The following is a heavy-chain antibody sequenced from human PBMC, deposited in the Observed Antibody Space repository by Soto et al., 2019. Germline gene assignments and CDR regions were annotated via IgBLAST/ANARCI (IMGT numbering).Heavy chain of an antibody. D-gene: IGHD6-19*01. V-gene: IGHV6-1*01. J-gene: IGHJ6*02. Sequence: SQTLSLTCAISGDSVSSNSAAWNWIRQSPSRGLEWLGRTYYRSKWYNDYAVSVKSRITINPDTSENQFSLQLNSVTPEDTAVYYCARDLTSLSIAVAGVPYYYYYGMDVWGQGTTVTVSS. CDR2: TYYRSKWYN. CDR3: ARDLTSLSIAVAGVPYYYYYGMDV. CDR1: GDSVSSNSAA.